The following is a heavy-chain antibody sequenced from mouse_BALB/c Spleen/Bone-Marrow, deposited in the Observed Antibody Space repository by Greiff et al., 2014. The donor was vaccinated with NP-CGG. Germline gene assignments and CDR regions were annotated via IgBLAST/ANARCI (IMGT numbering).Heavy chain of an antibody. CDR2: ICYSGTI. J-gene: IGHJ2*01. CDR1: GISFTTCTYK. Sequence: EVLLQQSGPGLVKPSQTVSLTCTVSGISFTTCTYKWSWLRQFPGKKLVGIVYICYSGTITYNPFLTRRTTITRDTSKNQFFLEKNSLTDEDTAAYYCAGGLYYFDYWGQGTTLTVSS. CDR3: AGGLYYFDY. V-gene: IGHV3-5*02.